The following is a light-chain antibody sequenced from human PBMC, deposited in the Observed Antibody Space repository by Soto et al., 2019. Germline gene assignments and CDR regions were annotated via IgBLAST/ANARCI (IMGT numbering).Light chain of an antibody. CDR2: DVS. J-gene: IGLJ1*01. CDR3: YSYTTSNTYV. Sequence: QSVLTQPASVSGSPGQSITISCAGTSSDVGGYNYVSWYQHHPGKVPQLMIYDVSNRPSGVSNRFSGSKSGNTASLTISGLQPEDESDYYCYSYTTSNTYVFGTGTKFTVL. V-gene: IGLV2-14*03. CDR1: SSDVGGYNY.